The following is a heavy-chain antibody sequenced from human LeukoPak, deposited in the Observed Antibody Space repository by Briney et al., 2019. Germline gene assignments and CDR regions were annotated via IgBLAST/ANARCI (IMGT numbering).Heavy chain of an antibody. Sequence: ASVKVSCKASGYTFTSYGISWVRQAPGQGLEWMGWISAYNGNTNYAQKLQGRVTMTTDTSTSTAYMELRSLRSGDTAVYYCARDHPPRRRHLNAAAGDYYYGMDVWGQGTTVTVSS. CDR1: GYTFTSYG. CDR3: ARDHPPRRRHLNAAAGDYYYGMDV. J-gene: IGHJ6*02. D-gene: IGHD6-13*01. CDR2: ISAYNGNT. V-gene: IGHV1-18*01.